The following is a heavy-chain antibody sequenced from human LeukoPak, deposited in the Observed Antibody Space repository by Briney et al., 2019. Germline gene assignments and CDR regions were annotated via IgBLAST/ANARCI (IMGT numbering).Heavy chain of an antibody. CDR2: IYHSGST. CDR3: ARNGYDFWSGYLEYYFDY. V-gene: IGHV4-38-2*02. Sequence: PSETLSLTCTVSGYSISSGYYWGWIRQPPGKGLEWIGSIYHSGSTNYNPSLKSRVTISVDKTKNQFSLKLSSVTAADTAVYYCARNGYDFWSGYLEYYFDYWGQGTLVTVSS. CDR1: GYSISSGYY. D-gene: IGHD3-3*01. J-gene: IGHJ4*02.